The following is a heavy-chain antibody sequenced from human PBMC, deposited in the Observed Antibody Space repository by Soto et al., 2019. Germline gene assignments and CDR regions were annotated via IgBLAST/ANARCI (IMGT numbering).Heavy chain of an antibody. Sequence: HPGGSLRLSCVASGFTFRSYGMHWVRQAPGKGLEWVAVISYDGSNKYYEESVKGRFTISRDNSKNTLYLQMNSLRGEDTALYYCAKDHKTTALSDFDSWGQGTLVTVSS. J-gene: IGHJ4*02. V-gene: IGHV3-30*18. CDR1: GFTFRSYG. CDR3: AKDHKTTALSDFDS. CDR2: ISYDGSNK. D-gene: IGHD4-4*01.